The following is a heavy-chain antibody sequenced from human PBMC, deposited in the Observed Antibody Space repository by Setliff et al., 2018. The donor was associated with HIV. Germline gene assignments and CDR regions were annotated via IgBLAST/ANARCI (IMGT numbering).Heavy chain of an antibody. J-gene: IGHJ4*02. CDR1: GYTFTNYF. V-gene: IGHV1-69-2*01. Sequence: VASVKVSCKASGYTFTNYFMHWARQAPGEGLEWVGRVDPEDGETRYAMKFQGSVTISADTSTDTTYLSLTSLRSQDTAVYYCATVRIVGATEFDYWGQGTVVTVSS. CDR2: VDPEDGET. CDR3: ATVRIVGATEFDY. D-gene: IGHD1-26*01.